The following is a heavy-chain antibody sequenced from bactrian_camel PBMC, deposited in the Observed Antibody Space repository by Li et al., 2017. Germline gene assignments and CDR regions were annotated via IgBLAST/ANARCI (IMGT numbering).Heavy chain of an antibody. CDR3: AADIAPKDGGVWWWLLEPFNY. CDR2: IDRVRNT. Sequence: VQLVESGGGLVQPGGSLRLSCATSQYTDSILIMSWYRQAPGKEREFVSLIDRVRNTNYAESVKGRFTISQDKDLNTVYLQMNSLKPEDTGMYYCAADIAPKDGGVWWWLLEPFNYWGQGTQVTVSS. V-gene: IGHV3S53*01. D-gene: IGHD2*01. J-gene: IGHJ4*01. CDR1: QYTDSILI.